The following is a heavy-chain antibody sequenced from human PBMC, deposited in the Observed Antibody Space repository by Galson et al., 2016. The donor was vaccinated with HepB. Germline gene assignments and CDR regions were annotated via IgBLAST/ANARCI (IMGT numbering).Heavy chain of an antibody. V-gene: IGHV6-1*01. CDR1: GDSVSSNSAA. D-gene: IGHD6-19*01. J-gene: IGHJ4*02. Sequence: CAISGDSVSSNSAAWNWIRQSPSRGLEWLGRTYYRAKWYNDYAVSEKSRITINVDTSKNQFSLQLNSVTPEDTAVYYCAREYSTGYYERFLAKRARRGFDYWGQGTLVTVSS. CDR2: TYYRAKWYN. CDR3: AREYSTGYYERFLAKRARRGFDY.